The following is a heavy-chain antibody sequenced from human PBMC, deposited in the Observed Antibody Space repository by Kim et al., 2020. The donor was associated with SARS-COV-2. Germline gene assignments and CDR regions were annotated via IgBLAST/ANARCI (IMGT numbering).Heavy chain of an antibody. CDR2: MNPYSGNT. D-gene: IGHD3-10*01. J-gene: IGHJ4*02. CDR3: ARGVGGSGSYYSVDY. Sequence: ASVKVSCKASGYTFTSYDINWVRQATGQGLEWMGWMNPYSGNTGYAQKFQGRVSMTTNTSISTAYMELSSLRSEDTAVYYCARGVGGSGSYYSVDYWGQGTLATVSS. CDR1: GYTFTSYD. V-gene: IGHV1-8*01.